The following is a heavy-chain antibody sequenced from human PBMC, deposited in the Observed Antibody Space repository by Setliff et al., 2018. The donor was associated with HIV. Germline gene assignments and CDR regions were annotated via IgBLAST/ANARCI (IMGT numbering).Heavy chain of an antibody. V-gene: IGHV4-31*03. Sequence: PSETLSLTCTVSGDSIISVGYYWSWIRQHPGKGLEWIGYIYYSGSTYYNPSLKSRLTMSVDPSKNQFSLRLNSVTAADTAVYYCARAYNVYDYRFDSSGYDYWGQGTLVTVSS. D-gene: IGHD3-22*01. CDR2: IYYSGST. J-gene: IGHJ4*02. CDR3: ARAYNVYDYRFDSSGYDY. CDR1: GDSIISVGYY.